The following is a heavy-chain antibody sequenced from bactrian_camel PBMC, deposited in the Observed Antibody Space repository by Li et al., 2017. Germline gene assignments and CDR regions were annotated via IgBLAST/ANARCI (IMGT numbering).Heavy chain of an antibody. V-gene: IGHV3S40*01. CDR3: AARRWQCTVVPSDFDY. CDR2: IVSTNLNT. CDR1: GFIFSAYS. J-gene: IGHJ6*01. Sequence: VQLVESGGGLVQPGGSLRLSCAASGFIFSAYSMGWVRQAPGKEREGVAFIVSTNLNTDYAGSVKGRFTISRDNAKNTVFLQMNQLQPNDTAMYYCAARRWQCTVVPSDFDYWGQGTQVTVS. D-gene: IGHD2*01.